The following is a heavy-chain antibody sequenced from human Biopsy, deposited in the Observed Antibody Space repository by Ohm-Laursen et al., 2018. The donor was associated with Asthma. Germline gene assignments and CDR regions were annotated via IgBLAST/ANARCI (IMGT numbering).Heavy chain of an antibody. Sequence: SVKVSCKTSGYTFNSAGITWVRQAPGQGLEWMGWISVYNGNTKVAQKLQDRVTMITDTSTSTAYMELRSLRSDDTAVYFCARAVDYSHYYGIDVWGQGTLVTVPS. CDR3: ARAVDYSHYYGIDV. D-gene: IGHD1-26*01. J-gene: IGHJ1*01. CDR2: ISVYNGNT. V-gene: IGHV1-18*01. CDR1: GYTFNSAG.